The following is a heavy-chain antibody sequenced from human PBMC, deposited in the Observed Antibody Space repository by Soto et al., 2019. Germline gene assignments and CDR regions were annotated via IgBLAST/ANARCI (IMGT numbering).Heavy chain of an antibody. V-gene: IGHV3-30-3*01. Sequence: GGSLRLSCAASGFTFSSYAMHWVRQAPGKGLEWVAVISYDGGNRYYADSVKGRFTISRDNSKNTLYLQVNSLRPEDTALYSCARDLGSSYDSWGQGTLVTVSS. CDR2: ISYDGGNR. CDR1: GFTFSSYA. D-gene: IGHD6-13*01. CDR3: ARDLGSSYDS. J-gene: IGHJ4*02.